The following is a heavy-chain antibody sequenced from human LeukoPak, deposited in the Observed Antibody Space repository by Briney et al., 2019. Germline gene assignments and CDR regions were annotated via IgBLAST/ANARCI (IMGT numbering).Heavy chain of an antibody. CDR2: IRSKASSYAT. CDR3: TRRGDGYNRD. D-gene: IGHD5-24*01. CDR1: GFTFSGSA. Sequence: GGSLRLSCAASGFTFSGSAMHWVRQASGKGLEWVGRIRSKASSYATAYAASVKGRFTISRDDSKNTAYLQMNSLNTENTAVYYCTRRGDGYNRDWGQGTLVTVSS. V-gene: IGHV3-73*01. J-gene: IGHJ4*02.